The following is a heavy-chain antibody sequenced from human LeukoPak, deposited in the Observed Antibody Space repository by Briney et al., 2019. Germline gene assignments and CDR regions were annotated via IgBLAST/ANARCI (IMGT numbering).Heavy chain of an antibody. CDR3: ARDGGGCDF. J-gene: IGHJ4*02. D-gene: IGHD6-19*01. CDR2: IYHSGST. V-gene: IGHV4-4*02. CDR1: GGSISSSNW. Sequence: PSETLSLTCAVSGGSISSSNWWSWVRQPPGKGLQWIGQIYHSGSTNFNPSLESRVTISVDKSKSQFSLKLTSVTAADTAVYYCARDGGGCDFWGQGTLVTVSS.